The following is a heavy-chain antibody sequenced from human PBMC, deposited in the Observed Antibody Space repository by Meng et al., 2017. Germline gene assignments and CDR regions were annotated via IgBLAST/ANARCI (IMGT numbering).Heavy chain of an antibody. CDR2: IIPIFGTA. V-gene: IGHV1-69*13. CDR1: GGTFSSYA. Sequence: AVKVSCKATGGTFSSYAISCVRQAPGQGREWMGGIIPIFGTANYAQKFQGRVTITADESTSTAYMELSSLRSEDTAVYYCASNLRPITIFGVAFDYWGQGTLVTVSS. J-gene: IGHJ4*02. D-gene: IGHD3-3*01. CDR3: ASNLRPITIFGVAFDY.